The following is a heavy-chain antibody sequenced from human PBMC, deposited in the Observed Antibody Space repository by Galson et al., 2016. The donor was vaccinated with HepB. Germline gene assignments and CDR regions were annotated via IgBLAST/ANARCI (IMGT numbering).Heavy chain of an antibody. Sequence: SLRLSCAASGFTFNNYAMNWVRQAPGKGLEWVSAISGSGGYTYYAGSVKGRFTISRDNSKNTLYLQMHRLRFEDTAVYYCASDPRQWQRGCNYGFEYWGQGTLVSVSS. CDR2: ISGSGGYT. CDR1: GFTFNNYA. D-gene: IGHD5-18*01. V-gene: IGHV3-23*01. J-gene: IGHJ4*02. CDR3: ASDPRQWQRGCNYGFEY.